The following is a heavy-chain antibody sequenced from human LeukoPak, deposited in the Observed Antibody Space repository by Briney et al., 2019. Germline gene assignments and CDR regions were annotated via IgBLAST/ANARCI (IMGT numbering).Heavy chain of an antibody. CDR2: ISAYNGNT. V-gene: IGHV1-18*01. D-gene: IGHD3-10*01. Sequence: ASVKVSCKASGYTFTSYGISWVRQAPGQGLEWMGWISAYNGNTNYAQKLQGRVTMTTDTSTSTAYMELRSLRSGDTAVYYCHITMVRGVYYPSDHWGQGTLVTVSS. CDR3: HITMVRGVYYPSDH. CDR1: GYTFTSYG. J-gene: IGHJ4*02.